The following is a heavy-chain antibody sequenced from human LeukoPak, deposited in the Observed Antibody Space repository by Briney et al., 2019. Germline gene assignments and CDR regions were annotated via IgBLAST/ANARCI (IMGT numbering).Heavy chain of an antibody. CDR3: ARLYDFWSGHNWFDP. J-gene: IGHJ5*02. V-gene: IGHV4-59*01. CDR1: GGSISSYY. Sequence: SETLSLTCTVSGGSISSYYWSWIRQPPGKGLEWIGYIYYSGSTNYNPSLKSRVTISVDTSKNQFSLKLSSVSAADTAVYYCARLYDFWSGHNWFDPWGQGTLVTVSS. D-gene: IGHD3-3*01. CDR2: IYYSGST.